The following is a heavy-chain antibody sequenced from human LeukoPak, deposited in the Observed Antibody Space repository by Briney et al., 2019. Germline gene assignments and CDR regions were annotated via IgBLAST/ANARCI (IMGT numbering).Heavy chain of an antibody. Sequence: GGSLRLSCAASGFTFSSYWMSWVRQAPGKGLEWVANIKQDGSEKYYVDSVKGRFTISRDNAKNSLYLQMNSLRAEDTAVYYCARDDYDSSTPYYFDYWGQGSLVTVSS. D-gene: IGHD3-22*01. V-gene: IGHV3-7*01. CDR3: ARDDYDSSTPYYFDY. CDR2: IKQDGSEK. CDR1: GFTFSSYW. J-gene: IGHJ4*02.